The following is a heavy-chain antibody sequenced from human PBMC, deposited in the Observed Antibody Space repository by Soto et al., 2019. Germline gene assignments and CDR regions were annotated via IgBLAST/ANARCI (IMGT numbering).Heavy chain of an antibody. V-gene: IGHV3-23*01. J-gene: IGHJ5*02. CDR3: AKFPPGYYYDSSGYYES. Sequence: HPGGSLRLSCAASGFTFSSYAMSWVRQAPGKGLEWVSAISGSGGSTYYADSVKGRFTISRDNSKNTLYLQMNSLRAEDTAVYYSAKFPPGYYYDSSGYYESWGQGTLVTVSS. CDR2: ISGSGGST. D-gene: IGHD3-22*01. CDR1: GFTFSSYA.